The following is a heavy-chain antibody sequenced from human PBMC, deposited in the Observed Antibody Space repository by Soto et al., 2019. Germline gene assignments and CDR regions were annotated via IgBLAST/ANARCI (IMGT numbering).Heavy chain of an antibody. D-gene: IGHD2-15*01. V-gene: IGHV4-30-4*01. CDR2: IYYSGST. CDR3: ASGAVDFDL. CDR1: GGSMGSGDYH. Sequence: QVQLQESGPGLVKPSQTLSLTCTVSGGSMGSGDYHWSWIRQPPGKGLECIGYIYYSGSTYYNPSLKSRVIISVDTSKNQFSPKLSSVTAADTAVYYCASGAVDFDLWGQGTMVTVSS. J-gene: IGHJ3*01.